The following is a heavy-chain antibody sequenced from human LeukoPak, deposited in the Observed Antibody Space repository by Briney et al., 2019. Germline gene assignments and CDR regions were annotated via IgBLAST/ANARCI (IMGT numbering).Heavy chain of an antibody. V-gene: IGHV4-59*08. CDR2: IYGSGRS. Sequence: PSETLSLTCTVSGGSISSYYWTWIRQPPGKALEWIGYIYGSGRSNYNPSLKSRVTMSVDTSKNQFSLKLSSVTAADTAVYSCARHGIRVVPASMFDFWGQGILVTVSS. CDR1: GGSISSYY. D-gene: IGHD2-2*01. J-gene: IGHJ4*02. CDR3: ARHGIRVVPASMFDF.